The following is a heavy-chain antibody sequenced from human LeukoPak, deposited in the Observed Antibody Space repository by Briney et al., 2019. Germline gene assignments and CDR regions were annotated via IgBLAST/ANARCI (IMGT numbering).Heavy chain of an antibody. CDR1: GGSISSGSYY. D-gene: IGHD5-18*01. CDR2: IYTSGST. CDR3: ASMRATALDY. Sequence: SETLSLTCTVSGGSISSGSYYWSWIRQPAGKGLEWTGRIYTSGSTNYNPSLKSRVTISVDTSKNQFSLKLSSVTAADTAVYYCASMRATALDYWGQGTLVTVSS. V-gene: IGHV4-61*02. J-gene: IGHJ4*02.